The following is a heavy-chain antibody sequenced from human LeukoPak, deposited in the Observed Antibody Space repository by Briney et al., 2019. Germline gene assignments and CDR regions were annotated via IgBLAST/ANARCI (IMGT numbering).Heavy chain of an antibody. D-gene: IGHD3-16*01. Sequence: PGGSLRLSCAASGFTVSGTHMSWVRQAPGKGLEWVAATYTGGTTYYADSVTGRFTISRDNSKNTLYLHMNSLRAEDTAVYYCAKDEATSGGGLASWGQGTLVSVSS. CDR1: GFTVSGTH. V-gene: IGHV3-53*01. CDR3: AKDEATSGGGLAS. J-gene: IGHJ4*02. CDR2: TYTGGTT.